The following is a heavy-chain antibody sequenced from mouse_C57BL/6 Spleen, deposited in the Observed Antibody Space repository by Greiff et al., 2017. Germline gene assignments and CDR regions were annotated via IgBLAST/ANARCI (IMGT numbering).Heavy chain of an antibody. CDR3: ARHRLTTVVATGYFDV. D-gene: IGHD1-1*01. CDR1: GFTFSDYY. J-gene: IGHJ1*03. Sequence: DVMLVESGGGLVQPGGSLKLSCAASGFTFSDYYMYWVRQTPEKRLEWVAYISNGGGSTYYPDTVKGRFTISRDNAKNTLYLQMSRLKSEDTAMYYCARHRLTTVVATGYFDVWGTGTTVTVSS. V-gene: IGHV5-12*01. CDR2: ISNGGGST.